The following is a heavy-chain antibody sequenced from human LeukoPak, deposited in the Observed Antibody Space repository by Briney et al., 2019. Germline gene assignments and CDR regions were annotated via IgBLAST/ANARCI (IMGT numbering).Heavy chain of an antibody. Sequence: SETLSLTCIVSGGSISNYYWSWIRQPPGKGLEWIGYIFYSGNTNYNPSLKSRVTMSVDTSKNQFSLRLRSVTAADSAVYYCARGFLYCSSTSCYYYFDYWGQGTLVTVSS. CDR3: ARGFLYCSSTSCYYYFDY. D-gene: IGHD2-2*01. V-gene: IGHV4-59*01. J-gene: IGHJ4*02. CDR1: GGSISNYY. CDR2: IFYSGNT.